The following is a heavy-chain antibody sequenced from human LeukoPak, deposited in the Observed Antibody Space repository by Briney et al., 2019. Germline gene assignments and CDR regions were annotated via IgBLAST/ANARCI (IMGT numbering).Heavy chain of an antibody. Sequence: PSETLSLTCTVSGGSISSSNYYWSWIRQPAGKGLEYIGRIYNTGITNYNPSLKSRVTMSVDTSKNQFSLRLNSVTAADTAVYYCATLTGGDDAFDIWGQGTMVTVSS. V-gene: IGHV4-61*02. CDR3: ATLTGGDDAFDI. CDR2: IYNTGIT. D-gene: IGHD4-23*01. CDR1: GGSISSSNYY. J-gene: IGHJ3*02.